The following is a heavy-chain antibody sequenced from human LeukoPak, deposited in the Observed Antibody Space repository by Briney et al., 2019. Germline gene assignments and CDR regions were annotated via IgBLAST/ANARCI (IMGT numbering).Heavy chain of an antibody. CDR2: IYYSGTT. CDR3: ARQDYYDTGTWYFDL. CDR1: GGSISTGAYY. V-gene: IGHV4-39*07. D-gene: IGHD3-22*01. Sequence: SETLSLTCSVSGGSISTGAYYWGWIRQPPGKGLEWIGSIYYSGTTYYNPSLKSRVTISMDKSKNQFSLKLSSVTAADTAVYYCARQDYYDTGTWYFDLWGRGTLVTVSS. J-gene: IGHJ2*01.